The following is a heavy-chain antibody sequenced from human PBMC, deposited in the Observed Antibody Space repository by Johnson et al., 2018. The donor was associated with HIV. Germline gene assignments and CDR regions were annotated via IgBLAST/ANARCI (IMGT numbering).Heavy chain of an antibody. CDR3: ARRCSSSSCSHGAFDI. Sequence: VQLVESGGGVDQPGRSLRLSCAASGFTFSDYYMSWVRQAPGKGLEWVSVIYSGGSTYYADSVKGRFTISRDGSKNTLFLQMNSLRAEDTAVYYCARRCSSSSCSHGAFDIWGQGTVVTVSS. V-gene: IGHV3-66*04. D-gene: IGHD2-2*01. J-gene: IGHJ3*02. CDR1: GFTFSDYY. CDR2: IYSGGST.